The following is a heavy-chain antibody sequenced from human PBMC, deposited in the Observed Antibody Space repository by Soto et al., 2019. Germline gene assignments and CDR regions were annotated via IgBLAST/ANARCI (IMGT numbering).Heavy chain of an antibody. CDR3: ARASSSSSAGDY. CDR1: DGSISSGYYY. CDR2: IYYSGST. J-gene: IGHJ4*02. V-gene: IGHV4-30-4*01. D-gene: IGHD6-6*01. Sequence: SETLSLTCTVSDGSISSGYYYWSWIRQPPGKGLEWIGYIYYSGSTYYNPSLKSRVTISVDTSKNQFSLKLSSVTAADTAVYYCARASSSSSAGDYWGQGTQVTVSS.